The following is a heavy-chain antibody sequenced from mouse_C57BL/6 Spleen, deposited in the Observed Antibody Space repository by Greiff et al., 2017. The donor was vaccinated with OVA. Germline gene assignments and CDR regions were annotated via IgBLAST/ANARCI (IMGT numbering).Heavy chain of an antibody. CDR3: ARHYRGYFDV. CDR1: GFTFSDYG. CDR2: ISSGSSTI. Sequence: EVMLVESGGGLVKPGGSLKLSCAASGFTFSDYGMHWVRQAPEKGLEWVAYISSGSSTIYYADTVKGRFTISRDNAKNTLFLQMTSLRSEDTAMYYCARHYRGYFDVWGTGTTVTVSS. J-gene: IGHJ1*03. V-gene: IGHV5-17*01. D-gene: IGHD2-14*01.